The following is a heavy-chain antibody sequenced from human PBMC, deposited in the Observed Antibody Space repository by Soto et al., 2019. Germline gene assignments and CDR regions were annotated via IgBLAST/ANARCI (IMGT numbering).Heavy chain of an antibody. V-gene: IGHV3-9*01. CDR1: GFTFGDYA. CDR3: AKGRNKIAVVMPFDW. CDR2: ISWNTDNI. D-gene: IGHD6-19*01. Sequence: EVQLVESGGGLVQPGRSLRLSCAASGFTFGDYAMHWVRQAPGKGLAWVAGISWNTDNIGYADSVKGRLTISRDNDGHALYLQRNSLRHEDTAVYYCAKGRNKIAVVMPFDWWGQGDLVTVSS. J-gene: IGHJ4*02.